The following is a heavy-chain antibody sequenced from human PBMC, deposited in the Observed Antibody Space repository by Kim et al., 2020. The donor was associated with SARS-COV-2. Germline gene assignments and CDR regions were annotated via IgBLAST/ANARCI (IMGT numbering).Heavy chain of an antibody. V-gene: IGHV3-23*01. CDR3: ANDPYCSSTSCYRTDY. CDR1: GFTFSSYA. Sequence: GGSLRLSCAASGFTFSSYAMSWVRQAPGKGLEWVSAISGSGGSTYYADSVKGRFTISRDNSKNTLYLQMNRLRAEDTAVYYCANDPYCSSTSCYRTDYWGQGTLVTVSS. J-gene: IGHJ4*02. D-gene: IGHD2-2*02. CDR2: ISGSGGST.